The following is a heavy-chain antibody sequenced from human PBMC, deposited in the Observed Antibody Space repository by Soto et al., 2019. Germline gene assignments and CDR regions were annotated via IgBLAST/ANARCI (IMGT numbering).Heavy chain of an antibody. Sequence: QVQLVLSGVAVKKPGASVKVSCKASGFTFTNYYIHWVRQAPGQGLEWMGLINPSGGGTFYAQKFQGRVTVTRDTSTGTVYMELSNLRSEDTAVYFCARDSGDTTLRQWGRSFHYWGQGTLVTVSS. J-gene: IGHJ4*02. CDR3: ARDSGDTTLRQWGRSFHY. CDR2: INPSGGGT. D-gene: IGHD1-1*01. CDR1: GFTFTNYY. V-gene: IGHV1-46*01.